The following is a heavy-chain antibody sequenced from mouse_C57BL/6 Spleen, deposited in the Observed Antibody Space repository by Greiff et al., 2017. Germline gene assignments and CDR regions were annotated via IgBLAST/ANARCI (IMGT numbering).Heavy chain of an antibody. CDR3: ARGILETY. V-gene: IGHV3-6*01. Sequence: EVKLMESGPGLVKPSQSLSLTCSVTGYSITSGYYWNWIRQFPGNKLEWMGYISYDGSNNYNPSLKNRISITRDTSKNQVFLKLNSVTTEDTATYYCARGILETYWGQGTLVTVSA. CDR2: ISYDGSN. CDR1: GYSITSGYY. J-gene: IGHJ3*01.